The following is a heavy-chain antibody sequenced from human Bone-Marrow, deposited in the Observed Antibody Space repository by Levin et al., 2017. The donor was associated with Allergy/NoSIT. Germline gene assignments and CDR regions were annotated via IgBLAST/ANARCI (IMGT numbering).Heavy chain of an antibody. CDR1: GFTFSDFW. V-gene: IGHV3-7*01. CDR2: IDQGGSGE. D-gene: IGHD2-2*01. CDR3: ARVGRCSSTRCTSDF. Sequence: QPGGSLRLSCAASGFTFSDFWMSWVRQAPGKGLEWVANIDQGGSGEYYLGSVRGRFTVSRDNAKNSVYLQMDSLGAEDTAVYYCARVGRCSSTRCTSDFWGQGSLVTVSA. J-gene: IGHJ4*02.